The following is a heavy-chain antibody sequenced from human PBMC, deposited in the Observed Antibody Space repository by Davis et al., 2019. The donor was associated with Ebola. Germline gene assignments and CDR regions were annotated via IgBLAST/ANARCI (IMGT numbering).Heavy chain of an antibody. CDR1: GFVFRNYV. CDR2: LGTSADT. J-gene: IGHJ2*01. D-gene: IGHD1-14*01. V-gene: IGHV3-23*01. CDR3: ARAPPHGPQPVFWYFDF. Sequence: GESLKISCAASGFVFRNYVMSWVRQAPGKGLEWVSTLGTSADTYYADSVKGRFTISRDNSKNTLWLQMNSLRAEDTAVYYCARAPPHGPQPVFWYFDFWGRGTLVTVSS.